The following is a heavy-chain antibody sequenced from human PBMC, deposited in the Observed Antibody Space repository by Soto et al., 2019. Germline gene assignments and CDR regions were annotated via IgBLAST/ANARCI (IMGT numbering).Heavy chain of an antibody. CDR3: ARDGSSSWAVYYYGMDV. J-gene: IGHJ6*02. CDR1: GYTFTSYG. D-gene: IGHD6-6*01. CDR2: ISAYNGNT. V-gene: IGHV1-18*01. Sequence: ASVKVSCKASGYTFTSYGISWVRQAPGQGLEWMGWISAYNGNTNYAQKLQGRVTMTTDTSTSTAYMELRSLRSDDTAVYYCARDGSSSWAVYYYGMDVWGQGTTVTVS.